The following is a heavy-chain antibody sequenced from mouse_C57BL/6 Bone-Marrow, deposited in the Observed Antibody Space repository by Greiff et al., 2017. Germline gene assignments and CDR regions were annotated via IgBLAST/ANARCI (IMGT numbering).Heavy chain of an antibody. J-gene: IGHJ4*01. Sequence: EVKLMESGGDLVKPGGSLKLSCAASGFTFSSYGMSWVRQTPDKRLEWVATISSGGSYTYYPDSVKGRFTISRDNAKNTLYLQMMSLKSEDTAMYYCARHGRWFTYAMDYWGQGTSVTVSS. CDR3: ARHGRWFTYAMDY. D-gene: IGHD2-3*01. V-gene: IGHV5-6*01. CDR1: GFTFSSYG. CDR2: ISSGGSYT.